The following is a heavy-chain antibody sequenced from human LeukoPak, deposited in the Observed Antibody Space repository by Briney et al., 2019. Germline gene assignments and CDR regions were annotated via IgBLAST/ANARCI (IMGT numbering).Heavy chain of an antibody. V-gene: IGHV3-53*01. J-gene: IGHJ4*02. CDR1: GFTFSSNY. CDR3: AGDDVYDSSGLYYFDY. D-gene: IGHD3-22*01. CDR2: IYSGGST. Sequence: GGSLRLSCAASGFTFSSNYMSWVRQAPGKGLEWVSVIYSGGSTYYSDSVKGRFTIFRDNSKNTLYLQMNSLRAEDTAVYYCAGDDVYDSSGLYYFDYWGQGTMVTVSS.